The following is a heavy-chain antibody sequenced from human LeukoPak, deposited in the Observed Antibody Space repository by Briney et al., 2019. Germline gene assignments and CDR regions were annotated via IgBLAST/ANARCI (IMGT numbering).Heavy chain of an antibody. Sequence: NPSETLSLTCTVSGGSISSYYWSWIRQPAGKGLEWIGRIYTSVSTNYNPSLKSRVTMSVDTSKNQFSLKLSSVTAADTAVYYCARGLRQLVRSWHYWGQGTLVTVSS. CDR2: IYTSVST. D-gene: IGHD6-6*01. CDR3: ARGLRQLVRSWHY. J-gene: IGHJ4*02. V-gene: IGHV4-4*07. CDR1: GGSISSYY.